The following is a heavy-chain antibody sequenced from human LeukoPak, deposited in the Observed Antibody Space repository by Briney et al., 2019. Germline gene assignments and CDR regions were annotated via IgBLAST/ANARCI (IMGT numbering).Heavy chain of an antibody. V-gene: IGHV1-69*04. CDR1: GGSFSSYA. CDR3: AKDSDCSDGSCFEIDWFDP. CDR2: IIPTPNIT. Sequence: SVKVSCKASGGSFSSYAFSWVRQAPGQGLEWMGRIIPTPNITNYAQKLQGRVTITADKSTSTVYMELGSLKSEDTAVYYCAKDSDCSDGSCFEIDWFDPWGQGTLVTVAS. D-gene: IGHD2-15*01. J-gene: IGHJ5*02.